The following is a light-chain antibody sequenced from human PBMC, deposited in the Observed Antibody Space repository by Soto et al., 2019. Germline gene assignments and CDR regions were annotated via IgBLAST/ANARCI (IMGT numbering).Light chain of an antibody. V-gene: IGKV1-39*01. CDR1: QSISGH. CDR2: ATS. Sequence: DIQMTQSPSSLSASVGDRVTITCRASQSISGHLNWYQHKPGKAPELLIYATSTLHIGVPSRFSGSGSGTDFSLTISSLQPEDFATYYCQQSYSSPRFTFGPGTKVD. CDR3: QQSYSSPRFT. J-gene: IGKJ3*01.